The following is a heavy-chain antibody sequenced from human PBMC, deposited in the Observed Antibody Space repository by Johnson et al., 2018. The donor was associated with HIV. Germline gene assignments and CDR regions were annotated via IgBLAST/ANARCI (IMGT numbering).Heavy chain of an antibody. CDR1: GFTFSSYG. V-gene: IGHV3-30*02. J-gene: IGHJ3*02. CDR2: IRYDGNNK. Sequence: QVQLVESGGGLVQPGGSLRLSCAASGFTFSSYGMHWVRQAPGKGLEWVAFIRYDGNNKYYTDSVKGRFTISRDNSKNTLYLQMNSLRAEDTAVYYCAKSLFSISWPYDAFDIWGQGTMVTVSS. D-gene: IGHD2/OR15-2a*01. CDR3: AKSLFSISWPYDAFDI.